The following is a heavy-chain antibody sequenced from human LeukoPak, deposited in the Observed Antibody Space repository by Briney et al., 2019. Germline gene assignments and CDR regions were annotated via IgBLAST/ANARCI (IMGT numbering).Heavy chain of an antibody. CDR3: ARDVGGSYYVFNWFDP. Sequence: IPSETLSLTCTVSGGSISSYYWSWIRQPAGKGLEWIGRIYTSGSTNYNPSLKSRVIMSVDTSKNQFSLKLSSVTAADTAVYYCARDVGGSYYVFNWFDPWGQGTLVTVSP. V-gene: IGHV4-4*07. CDR1: GGSISSYY. CDR2: IYTSGST. J-gene: IGHJ5*02. D-gene: IGHD1-26*01.